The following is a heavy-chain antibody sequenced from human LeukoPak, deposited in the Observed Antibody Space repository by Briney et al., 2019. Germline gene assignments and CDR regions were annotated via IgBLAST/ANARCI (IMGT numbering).Heavy chain of an antibody. D-gene: IGHD3-16*01. J-gene: IGHJ3*02. V-gene: IGHV3-21*01. CDR1: GFTFSNYS. CDR3: AEGGGGAFDI. CDR2: ISFSSTYI. Sequence: GGSLRLSCASSGFTFSNYSMNWVRQARGKGLEWVSSISFSSTYIYTADSLKGRITISRDNAKNSLYLQMNSLRDEDTAVCCCAEGGGGAFDIWGQGTMVTGSS.